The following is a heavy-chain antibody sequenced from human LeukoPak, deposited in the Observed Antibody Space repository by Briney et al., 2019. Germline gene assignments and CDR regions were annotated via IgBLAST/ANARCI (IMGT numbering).Heavy chain of an antibody. J-gene: IGHJ4*02. CDR2: IYYSGST. CDR3: AREVVMYYFDY. Sequence: SETLSLTCAVSGGSISSGGYSWSWIRQPPGKGLEWIGYIYYSGSTYYNPSLKSRVTIPVDTSKNQFSLKLSSVTAADTAVYYCAREVVMYYFDYWGQGTLVTVSS. CDR1: GGSISSGGYS. V-gene: IGHV4-30-4*08. D-gene: IGHD4-23*01.